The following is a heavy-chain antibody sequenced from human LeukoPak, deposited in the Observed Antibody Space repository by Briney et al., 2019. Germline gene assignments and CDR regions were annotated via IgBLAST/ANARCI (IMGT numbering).Heavy chain of an antibody. Sequence: GGSLRLSCAASGFTFSSYAMSWVRQAPGKGLEWVSAISGSGGSTYYADSVKGRFTISRDNSKNMLYLQMNSLRAEDTAVYYCAKDGYSSGWTFDYWGQGTLVTVSS. D-gene: IGHD6-19*01. V-gene: IGHV3-23*01. CDR3: AKDGYSSGWTFDY. CDR2: ISGSGGST. J-gene: IGHJ4*02. CDR1: GFTFSSYA.